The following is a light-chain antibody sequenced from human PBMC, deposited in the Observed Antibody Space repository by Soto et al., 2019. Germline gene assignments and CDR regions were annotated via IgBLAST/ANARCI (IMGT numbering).Light chain of an antibody. J-gene: IGLJ1*01. Sequence: QSALAQPASVSGSPGQSITISCTGTSSDVGAHNSVSWYQQHPHKAPQVIIYKGTQRPSGVSHRFSGSTSGNAASLTISGLQAEDEADYFCCSSAPECTYVFGSGTKVTVL. V-gene: IGLV2-23*01. CDR3: CSSAPECTYV. CDR2: KGT. CDR1: SSDVGAHNS.